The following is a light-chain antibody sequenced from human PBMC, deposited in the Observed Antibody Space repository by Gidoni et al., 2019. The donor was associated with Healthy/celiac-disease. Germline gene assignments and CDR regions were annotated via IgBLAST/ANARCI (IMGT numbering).Light chain of an antibody. Sequence: QSALTQPPSTSGSPGHSVTISCTGTSSDIGVYNYVSWYQHHPGKAPKLMIYEVSKRPSGVPDRFSGSKSGNTASLTVSGLQAEDEADYYCSSYAGSNNLVFGGGTKLTVL. CDR2: EVS. J-gene: IGLJ3*02. V-gene: IGLV2-8*01. CDR1: SSDIGVYNY. CDR3: SSYAGSNNLV.